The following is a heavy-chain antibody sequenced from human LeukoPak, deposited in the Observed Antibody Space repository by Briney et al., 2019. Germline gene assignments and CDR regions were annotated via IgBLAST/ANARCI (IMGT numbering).Heavy chain of an antibody. CDR3: ARDQSGYYPYYYYYMDV. Sequence: PGGSLRLSCTASGFTFSSNWMSWVRQAPGKGLEWVANVKRDGSEKYYVDSVKGRFTISRDNAKNSLYLQMNSLRAEDTAVYYCARDQSGYYPYYYYYMDVWGKGTTVTVSS. D-gene: IGHD3-9*01. CDR2: VKRDGSEK. J-gene: IGHJ6*03. V-gene: IGHV3-7*01. CDR1: GFTFSSNW.